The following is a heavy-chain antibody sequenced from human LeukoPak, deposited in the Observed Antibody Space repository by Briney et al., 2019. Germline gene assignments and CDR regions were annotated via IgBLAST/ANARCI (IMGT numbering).Heavy chain of an antibody. D-gene: IGHD4-17*01. CDR2: ISSTSTTL. CDR1: GFTFSSSS. Sequence: PGGSLRLSCAASGFTFSSSSMNWVRQAPGKGLEWVSYISSTSTTLYYADSVRGRFTISRDNAKNSLYLQMNSLRAEDTAVYYCARPTTVGSLFDYWGQGTLVTVSS. J-gene: IGHJ4*02. V-gene: IGHV3-48*01. CDR3: ARPTTVGSLFDY.